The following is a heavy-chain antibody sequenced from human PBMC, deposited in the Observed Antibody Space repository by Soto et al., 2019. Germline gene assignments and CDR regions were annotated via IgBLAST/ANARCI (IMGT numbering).Heavy chain of an antibody. D-gene: IGHD2-21*01. J-gene: IGHJ3*02. CDR3: ARYSADAFDI. CDR2: INAANGKR. CDR1: GYSFTSYS. Sequence: QVQLVQSGAEVKQPGASVSVSCKASGYSFTSYSMHWVRQAPGQRLEWMGWINAANGKRKYSQNFQGRVTVTTDTSASTAYMALSGPRSEDTAVYYCARYSADAFDIWGQGTMVTVSS. V-gene: IGHV1-3*01.